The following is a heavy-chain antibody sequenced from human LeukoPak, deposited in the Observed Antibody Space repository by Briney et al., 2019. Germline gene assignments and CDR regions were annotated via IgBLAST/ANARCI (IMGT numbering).Heavy chain of an antibody. J-gene: IGHJ4*02. CDR2: IYHSGST. V-gene: IGHV4-38-2*01. Sequence: SETLSLTCGVSGYSISSGYYWGWIRQPPGKGLEWIGSIYHSGSTYYNPSLKSRVTISVDTSKNQFSLKLSSVTAADTAVYYCARALGRGRITMVRGAPSYFDYWGQGTLVTVSS. CDR3: ARALGRGRITMVRGAPSYFDY. D-gene: IGHD3-10*01. CDR1: GYSISSGYY.